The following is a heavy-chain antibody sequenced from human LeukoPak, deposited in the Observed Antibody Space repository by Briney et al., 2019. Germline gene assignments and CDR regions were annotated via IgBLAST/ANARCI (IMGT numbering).Heavy chain of an antibody. CDR2: MNPNSGNT. V-gene: IGHV1-8*03. CDR3: ARPEYDILTGYFDAFDI. J-gene: IGHJ3*02. CDR1: GYTFTSYD. D-gene: IGHD3-9*01. Sequence: ASVKVSCKASGYTFTSYDINWVRQATGQGLEWMGWMNPNSGNTGYAQKFQGRVTITRNTSISTAYMELSSLRSEDTAVYYCARPEYDILTGYFDAFDIWGQGTMVTVSS.